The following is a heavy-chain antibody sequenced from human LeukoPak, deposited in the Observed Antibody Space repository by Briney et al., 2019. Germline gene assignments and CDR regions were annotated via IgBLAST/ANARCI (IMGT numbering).Heavy chain of an antibody. D-gene: IGHD5-24*01. Sequence: SETLSLTCAVYGRSFSGYYWRWIRQPPGKGLEWIGEINHSGSTNYNPSLKSRVTISVDTSKNQFSLKLSSVTAADTAVYYCARPPITADAFDIWGQGTMVTVSS. V-gene: IGHV4-34*01. CDR2: INHSGST. CDR3: ARPPITADAFDI. CDR1: GRSFSGYY. J-gene: IGHJ3*02.